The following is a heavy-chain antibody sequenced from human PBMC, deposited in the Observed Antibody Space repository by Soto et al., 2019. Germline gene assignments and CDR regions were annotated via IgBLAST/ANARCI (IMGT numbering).Heavy chain of an antibody. CDR2: TYYRSKWIN. V-gene: IGHV6-1*01. D-gene: IGHD2-2*01. Sequence: PSQTLSLTCAISGDSVSSNSAAWHWIRQSPSRGLEWLGRTYYRSKWINDYAVSVKSRISINPDTSKNQFSLQLNSVTPDDTSIYYCERYDPQRGYYAKWGQGTRDTVSA. J-gene: IGHJ4*02. CDR1: GDSVSSNSAA. CDR3: ERYDPQRGYYAK.